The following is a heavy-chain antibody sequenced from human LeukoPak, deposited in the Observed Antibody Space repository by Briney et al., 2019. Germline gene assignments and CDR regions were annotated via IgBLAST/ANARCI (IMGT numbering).Heavy chain of an antibody. V-gene: IGHV4-59*01. D-gene: IGHD6-19*01. CDR3: ARAPPPLDSSGFDY. J-gene: IGHJ4*02. CDR2: IYYSGNT. CDR1: GGSISGYY. Sequence: LSETLSLTCTVSGGSISGYYWSWIRQPPGKGLEWIGYIYYSGNTNYNPSLKSRVTISLDTSKNQLSLKLRSVTAADTAVYYCARAPPPLDSSGFDYWGQGTLVTVSS.